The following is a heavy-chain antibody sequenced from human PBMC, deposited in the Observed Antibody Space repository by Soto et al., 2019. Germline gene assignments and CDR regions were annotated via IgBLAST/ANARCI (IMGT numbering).Heavy chain of an antibody. J-gene: IGHJ4*02. Sequence: QVQLQESGPGLVKPSETLSLTCTVSGGSVSSGSYYWSWIRQPPGKGLEWIGYIYYSGSTNYNPSLKSRLTTSVDPSKNQFSLKLSSVTAADTAVYYCAREAINKSYYDSSGYPDDYWGQGTLVTVSS. CDR1: GGSVSSGSYY. CDR3: AREAINKSYYDSSGYPDDY. CDR2: IYYSGST. V-gene: IGHV4-61*01. D-gene: IGHD3-22*01.